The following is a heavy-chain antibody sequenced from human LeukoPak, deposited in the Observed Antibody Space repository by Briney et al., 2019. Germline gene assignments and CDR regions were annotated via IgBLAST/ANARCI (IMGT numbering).Heavy chain of an antibody. Sequence: GASVNVSCKASGYTFTCYYMHWVRQAPGQGLEWMGGINPHSGDTNYAQKFQGRVTMTSATSISTAYMELSRLRSDDTALYYCARVQYSGSAALDYWGQGTLVTVSS. CDR2: INPHSGDT. CDR3: ARVQYSGSAALDY. CDR1: GYTFTCYY. D-gene: IGHD6-6*01. V-gene: IGHV1-2*02. J-gene: IGHJ4*02.